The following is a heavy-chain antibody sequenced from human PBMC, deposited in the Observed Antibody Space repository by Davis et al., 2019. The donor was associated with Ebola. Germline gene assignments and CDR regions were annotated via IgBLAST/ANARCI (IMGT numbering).Heavy chain of an antibody. CDR3: ARILETYYDYIWGSYRSNWFDP. CDR2: IYWDDDK. Sequence: SGPTLVKPTQTLTLTCTFSGFSLSTSGVGVGWIRQPPGKALEWLAVIYWDDDKRYSPSLKSRLTITKDTSKNQVVLTMTKMDPVDTATYYRARILETYYDYIWGSYRSNWFDPWGQGTLVTVSS. D-gene: IGHD3-16*02. CDR1: GFSLSTSGVG. V-gene: IGHV2-5*02. J-gene: IGHJ5*02.